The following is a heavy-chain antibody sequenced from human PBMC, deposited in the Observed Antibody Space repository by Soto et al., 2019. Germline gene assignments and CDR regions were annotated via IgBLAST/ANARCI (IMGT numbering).Heavy chain of an antibody. CDR3: ARRQQYYDFWSGYYTGGGFDP. V-gene: IGHV4-39*01. CDR2: IYYSGST. J-gene: IGHJ5*02. D-gene: IGHD3-3*01. Sequence: TLSLTCTVSGGSISSSSYYWGWIRQPPGKGLEWIGSIYYSGSTYYNPSLKSRVTISVDTSKNQFSLKLSSVTAADTAVYYCARRQQYYDFWSGYYTGGGFDPWGQGTLVTVSS. CDR1: GGSISSSSYY.